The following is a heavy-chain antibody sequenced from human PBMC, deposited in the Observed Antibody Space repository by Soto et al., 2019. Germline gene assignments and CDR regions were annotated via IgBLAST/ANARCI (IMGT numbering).Heavy chain of an antibody. CDR2: IFSSVST. V-gene: IGHV4-61*08. D-gene: IGHD1-1*01. Sequence: QVQLQESGPGLVKPSETLSLTCSVSGDSVSRADSYWSWIRQPPGKGLEWIGYIFSSVSTEYNPSLRGRVIISVDTSKNQVYLKLRTVTAADTAVYFCARGMDNNKVGWWGQGTLVTVSA. CDR1: GDSVSRADSY. CDR3: ARGMDNNKVGW. J-gene: IGHJ4*02.